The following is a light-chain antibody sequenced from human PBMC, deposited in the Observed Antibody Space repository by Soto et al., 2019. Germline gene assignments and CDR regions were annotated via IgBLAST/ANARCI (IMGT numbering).Light chain of an antibody. Sequence: SYELTQPPSVSVAPGKSARLTCGGNNIGSKSVHWYQQKPGQAPVLVIYYDSDRPSGIPERFSGSNSGNTATLTISRVEAGDEADYYCQVWDSSSDHLYVFGTGTKVT. J-gene: IGLJ1*01. CDR3: QVWDSSSDHLYV. CDR1: NIGSKS. V-gene: IGLV3-21*04. CDR2: YDS.